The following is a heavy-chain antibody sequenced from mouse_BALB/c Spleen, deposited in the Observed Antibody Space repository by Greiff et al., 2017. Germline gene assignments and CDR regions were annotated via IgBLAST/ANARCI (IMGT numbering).Heavy chain of an antibody. D-gene: IGHD2-3*01. CDR1: GYSITSGYS. CDR2: IHYSGST. V-gene: IGHV3-1*02. Sequence: EVLLVESGPDLVKPSQSLSLTCTVTGYSITSGYSWYWIRQFPGNKLEWMGYIHYSGSTNYNPSLKSRISITRDTTKNQFFLQLNSVTTEDTATYYCASSDGYYGFAYWGQGTLVTVSA. J-gene: IGHJ3*01. CDR3: ASSDGYYGFAY.